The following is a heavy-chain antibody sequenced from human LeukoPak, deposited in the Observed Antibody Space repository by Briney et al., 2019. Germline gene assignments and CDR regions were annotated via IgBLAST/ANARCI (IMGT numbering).Heavy chain of an antibody. D-gene: IGHD3-9*01. V-gene: IGHV3-33*01. CDR1: GFTFSSYG. CDR2: IWYDGSNK. J-gene: IGHJ4*02. Sequence: GGSLRLSCAASGFTFSSYGMHWVRQAPGKGLEWVAVIWYDGSNKYYADSVKGRFTISRDNSKNTLYLQMNSLRAEDTAVYYCARDISPQLRYFDWSDYWGQGTLVTVSS. CDR3: ARDISPQLRYFDWSDY.